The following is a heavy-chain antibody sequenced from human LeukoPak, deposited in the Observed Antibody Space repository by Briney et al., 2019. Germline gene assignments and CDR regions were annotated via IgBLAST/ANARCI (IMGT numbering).Heavy chain of an antibody. CDR3: ASVRLPGDAFDI. V-gene: IGHV3-30*02. CDR2: IRFDGGTK. CDR1: EFTFSNSG. Sequence: PGGSLRLSCAASEFTFSNSGMHWVRQAPGKGLEWVAFIRFDGGTKYYADSVKGRFTISRDNAKNTVYLQMNSLRVEDTAMYFCASVRLPGDAFDIWGQGTRVTVSS. J-gene: IGHJ3*02. D-gene: IGHD5/OR15-5a*01.